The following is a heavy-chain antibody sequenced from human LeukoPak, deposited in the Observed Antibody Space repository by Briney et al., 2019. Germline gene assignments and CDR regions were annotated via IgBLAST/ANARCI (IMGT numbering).Heavy chain of an antibody. J-gene: IGHJ5*02. Sequence: GGSLRLSCAASGFTVSVNHMTWVRQAPGKGLEWASVIYNDGNAYYADSVKGRFTISRDNPKNTVYLQMNSLRDDDTAVYYCGGVAASPNNWFDPWGQGTLVTVSS. V-gene: IGHV3-53*01. CDR3: GGVAASPNNWFDP. CDR1: GFTVSVNH. CDR2: IYNDGNA. D-gene: IGHD3-10*01.